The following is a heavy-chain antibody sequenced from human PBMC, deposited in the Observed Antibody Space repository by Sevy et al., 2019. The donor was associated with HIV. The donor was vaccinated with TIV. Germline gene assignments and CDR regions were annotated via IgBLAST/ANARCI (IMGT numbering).Heavy chain of an antibody. D-gene: IGHD6-13*01. V-gene: IGHV3-48*01. CDR2: ISSSTI. CDR3: ARLSGYSSSWSYFDY. J-gene: IGHJ4*02. CDR1: GFTFSSYS. Sequence: GGSLRLSCAASGFTFSSYSMNWVRQAPGKGLEWVSYISSSTIYYADSVKGRFTISRDNAKNSLYLQMNSLRAEVTAVYYCARLSGYSSSWSYFDYWGQGTLVTVSS.